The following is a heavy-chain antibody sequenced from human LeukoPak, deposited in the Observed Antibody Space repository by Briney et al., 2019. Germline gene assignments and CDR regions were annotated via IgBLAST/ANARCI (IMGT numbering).Heavy chain of an antibody. CDR2: ISSSSAYI. CDR3: ARSGGIDY. V-gene: IGHV3-21*01. D-gene: IGHD1-26*01. CDR1: GFTFSTYS. J-gene: IGHJ4*02. Sequence: SGGSLRLSCAASGFTFSTYSMNWVRQAPGKGLEWVSSISSSSAYIYYADSVKGRFTISRDNAKNSLYLQMNSLRAEDTAVYYCARSGGIDYWGQGTLVTVSS.